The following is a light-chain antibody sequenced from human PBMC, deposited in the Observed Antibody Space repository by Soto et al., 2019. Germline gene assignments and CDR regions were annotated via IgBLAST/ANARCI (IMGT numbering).Light chain of an antibody. Sequence: EIVLTQSPATLFLSPGERATLSCRASQSVGSYLAWYQQKPGQAPRLLIYDASNRATGIPARFSGSGSGTDFTLTISSLEPEDFAVYYCQQRTAFGPGTKVDIK. CDR2: DAS. V-gene: IGKV3-11*01. J-gene: IGKJ3*01. CDR1: QSVGSY. CDR3: QQRTA.